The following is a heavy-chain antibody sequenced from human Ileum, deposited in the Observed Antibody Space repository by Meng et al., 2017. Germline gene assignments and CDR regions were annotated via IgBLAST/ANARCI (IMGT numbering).Heavy chain of an antibody. CDR2: IIPIFGTA. V-gene: IGHV1-69*13. J-gene: IGHJ5*02. D-gene: IGHD3-16*01. CDR3: ARVRMIRPNWFDP. Sequence: SVKVSCKASGGTFSSYAIGWVRQAPGQGREWMGGIIPIFGTANYAQKFQGRVTITGDESTSTAYMELGSLRSEDTAVYYCARVRMIRPNWFDPWGQGTRVTVSS. CDR1: GGTFSSYA.